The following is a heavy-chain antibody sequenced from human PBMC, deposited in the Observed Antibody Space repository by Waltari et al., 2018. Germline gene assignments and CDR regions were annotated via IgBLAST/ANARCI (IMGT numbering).Heavy chain of an antibody. V-gene: IGHV4-34*01. CDR2: INHSGST. CDR1: GGSFSGYY. J-gene: IGHJ4*02. D-gene: IGHD3-3*01. Sequence: QVPLPQWGAGLLKPSETLSLACAVYGGSFSGYYLSWIRQPPGQGLEWIGEINHSGSTNYNPSLKSRVTISVDTSKNQFSLKLSSVTAADTAVYYCARSPPDYDFWSGATGGFFDYWGQGTLVTVSS. CDR3: ARSPPDYDFWSGATGGFFDY.